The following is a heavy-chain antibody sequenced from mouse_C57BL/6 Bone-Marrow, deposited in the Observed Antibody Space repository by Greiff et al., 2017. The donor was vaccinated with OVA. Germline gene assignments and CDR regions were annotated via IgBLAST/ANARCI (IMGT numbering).Heavy chain of an antibody. J-gene: IGHJ2*01. D-gene: IGHD2-3*01. CDR2: INPSTGGT. Sequence: VQLKQSGPELVKPGASVKISCKASGYSFTGYYMNWVKQSPEKSLEWIGEINPSTGGTTYNQKFKAKATLTVDKSSSTAYMQLKSLTSEDSAVYYCARSGDGYYAYFDYWGQGTTLTVSS. CDR1: GYSFTGYY. V-gene: IGHV1-42*01. CDR3: ARSGDGYYAYFDY.